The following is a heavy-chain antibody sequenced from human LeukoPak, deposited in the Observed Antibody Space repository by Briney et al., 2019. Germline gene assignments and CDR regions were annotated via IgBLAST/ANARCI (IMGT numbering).Heavy chain of an antibody. J-gene: IGHJ5*02. V-gene: IGHV4-39*07. Sequence: SETLSLTCTVSGGSISSSSYYWGWIRQPPGKGLEWIGSIYYSGSTYYNPSLKSRVTISVDTSKNQFSLKLSSVTAADTAVCYCARQHPRITMVRGVIDWFDPWGQGTLVTVSS. D-gene: IGHD3-10*01. CDR2: IYYSGST. CDR3: ARQHPRITMVRGVIDWFDP. CDR1: GGSISSSSYY.